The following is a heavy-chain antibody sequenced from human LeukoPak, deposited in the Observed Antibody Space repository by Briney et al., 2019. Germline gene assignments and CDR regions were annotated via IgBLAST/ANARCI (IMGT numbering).Heavy chain of an antibody. CDR2: ISDSGAET. CDR1: GFTFSSYG. J-gene: IGHJ3*02. CDR3: VREDNAFNI. V-gene: IGHV3-23*01. Sequence: GGSLRLSCAASGFTFSSYGMSWVRQAPAKGLEWVSSISDSGAETYYADSVKGRFTISRDNSKNTLYLQINSLRAEDTAIYYCVREDNAFNIWGQGTLVTVSS.